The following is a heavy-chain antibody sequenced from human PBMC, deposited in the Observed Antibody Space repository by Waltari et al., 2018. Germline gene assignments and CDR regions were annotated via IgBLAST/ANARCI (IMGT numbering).Heavy chain of an antibody. J-gene: IGHJ6*02. D-gene: IGHD1-1*01. V-gene: IGHV3-53*01. CDR2: IFKTGRT. Sequence: EVQLVESGGGWIQPGGSLRLSCAASGLRVSNNYMCWVSQAPGKGVHGVSCIFKTGRTDSADSVRSRFTISRDNSKNTLYLQMTSLRAEDTAVYYCARDSKFDFTTFYYGMDVWGQGTTVIVSS. CDR1: GLRVSNNY. CDR3: ARDSKFDFTTFYYGMDV.